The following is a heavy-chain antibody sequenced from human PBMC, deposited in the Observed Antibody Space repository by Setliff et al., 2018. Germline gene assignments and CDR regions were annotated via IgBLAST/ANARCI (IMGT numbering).Heavy chain of an antibody. D-gene: IGHD4-17*01. V-gene: IGHV4-38-2*01. CDR1: TFSISSGYY. Sequence: KPSETLSLTCDVSTFSISSGYYWGWVRHPPGKGLEWIATIYYGGGTYYNPSLKSRVTISLDMSKNQFSLRLNSLTAADTAVYFCARLRRPDYGDFISWYFDLWGRGTLVTVSS. CDR2: IYYGGGT. CDR3: ARLRRPDYGDFISWYFDL. J-gene: IGHJ2*01.